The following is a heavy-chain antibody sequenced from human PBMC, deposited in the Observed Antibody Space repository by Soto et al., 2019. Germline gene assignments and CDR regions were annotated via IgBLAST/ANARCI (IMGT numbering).Heavy chain of an antibody. Sequence: SETLSLTCTVSGGSISSYYCSWIRQPPGKGLEWIGYIYYSGSTNYNPSLKSRVTISVDTSKNQFSLKLSSVTAADTAGYYCARDVWFGELFLGWFDPWGQGTLVTVSS. CDR2: IYYSGST. J-gene: IGHJ5*02. CDR3: ARDVWFGELFLGWFDP. V-gene: IGHV4-59*01. D-gene: IGHD3-10*01. CDR1: GGSISSYY.